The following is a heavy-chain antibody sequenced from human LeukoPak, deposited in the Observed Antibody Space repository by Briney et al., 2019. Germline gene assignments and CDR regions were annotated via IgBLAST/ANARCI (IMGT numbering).Heavy chain of an antibody. CDR3: ARKHNYDSSGYYLGDAFDI. J-gene: IGHJ3*02. CDR2: ISNSTTTI. Sequence: GGSLRLSCAASGFTFSSYSMNRVRQAPGKGLEWVSYISNSTTTIYYADSVKGRFTISRDNAKKSLYLQMNSLRAEDTAVYYCARKHNYDSSGYYLGDAFDIWGQGTMVTVSS. CDR1: GFTFSSYS. D-gene: IGHD3-22*01. V-gene: IGHV3-48*01.